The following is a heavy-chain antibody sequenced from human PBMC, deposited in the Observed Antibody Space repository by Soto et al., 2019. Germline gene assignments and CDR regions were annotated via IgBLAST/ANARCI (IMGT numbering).Heavy chain of an antibody. V-gene: IGHV3-30*03. CDR1: GFTFSSYG. Sequence: QVQLVESGGGVVQPGTSLRLSCAASGFTFSSYGIHWVRQAPGKGLEWEAVILNDGNNKYYADSVKGRFTISRDNSNNTLYLQMNSLRADVTAVYFCASLITATARGIDLWGQGTLVTVSS. CDR2: ILNDGNNK. D-gene: IGHD1-7*01. J-gene: IGHJ5*02. CDR3: ASLITATARGIDL.